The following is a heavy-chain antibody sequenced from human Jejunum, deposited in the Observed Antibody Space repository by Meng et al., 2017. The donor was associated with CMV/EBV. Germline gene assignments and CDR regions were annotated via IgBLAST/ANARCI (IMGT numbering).Heavy chain of an antibody. D-gene: IGHD2-2*01. V-gene: IGHV3-23*01. CDR3: TKDGSTSWNSESDY. Sequence: GFTFSRYAMTWVRQTPGKGLEWVSATIAIGGGTYYADSVKGRFTISRDNSKNTIYLQMNSLRVEDTAVYYCTKDGSTSWNSESDYWGQGTLVTVSS. CDR1: GFTFSRYA. CDR2: TIAIGGGT. J-gene: IGHJ4*02.